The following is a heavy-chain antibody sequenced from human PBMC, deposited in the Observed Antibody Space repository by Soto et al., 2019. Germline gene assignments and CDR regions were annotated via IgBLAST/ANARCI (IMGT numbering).Heavy chain of an antibody. Sequence: GGSLRFSCTASGFTFGDYAMSLVRQGPGKGLECVGFIRSKAYCWTTEYAASVKGRFTISRDYSKSIAYLQMNSLKNEDTAVYYFTLNYSDSSGYYGYWGQGTTLTVSS. D-gene: IGHD3-22*01. CDR3: TLNYSDSSGYYGY. CDR2: IRSKAYCWTT. V-gene: IGHV3-49*04. J-gene: IGHJ4*02. CDR1: GFTFGDYA.